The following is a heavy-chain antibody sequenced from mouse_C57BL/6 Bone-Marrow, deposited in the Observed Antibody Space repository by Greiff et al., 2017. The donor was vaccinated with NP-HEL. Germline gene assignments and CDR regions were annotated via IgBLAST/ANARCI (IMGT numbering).Heavy chain of an antibody. J-gene: IGHJ4*01. CDR2: IYPRNSDT. CDR1: GYTFTSYW. CDR3: TRNYGSSYPYYYAMDY. D-gene: IGHD1-1*01. V-gene: IGHV1-5*01. Sequence: SGTVLARPGASVKMSCKTSGYTFTSYWMHWVKQRPGQGLEWIGAIYPRNSDTSYNQKFKGKAKLTAVSSASTAYMELSRLTNEDSAVYYCTRNYGSSYPYYYAMDYWGQGTSVTVSS.